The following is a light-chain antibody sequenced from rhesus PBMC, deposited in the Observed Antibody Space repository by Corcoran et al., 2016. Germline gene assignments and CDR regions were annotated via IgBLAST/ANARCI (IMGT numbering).Light chain of an antibody. CDR2: KAS. J-gene: IGKJ1*01. V-gene: IGKV1-22*01. Sequence: DIQMTQSPSSLSASVGDTVTITCRASQSISSWLDWYQQKPGKDPKLLIYKASSLQSGVPSRFSGSGSGTVVTLTISSLQPEVFATYYCLQYSSSPWTFGQGTKVEIK. CDR3: LQYSSSPWT. CDR1: QSISSW.